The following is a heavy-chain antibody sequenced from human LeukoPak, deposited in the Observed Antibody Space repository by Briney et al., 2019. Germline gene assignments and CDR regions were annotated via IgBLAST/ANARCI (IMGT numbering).Heavy chain of an antibody. D-gene: IGHD3-22*01. CDR3: AKQDSSGYYSTSGYFDY. J-gene: IGHJ4*02. V-gene: IGHV3-23*01. CDR1: GFTFSSYA. CDR2: ISGSGGST. Sequence: GGSLRLSCAASGFTFSSYAMSWVRQAPGKGLEWVSAISGSGGSTYYADSVKGRFTISRDKSKNTLYLQMNSLRAEDTAVYYCAKQDSSGYYSTSGYFDYWSQGTLVTVSS.